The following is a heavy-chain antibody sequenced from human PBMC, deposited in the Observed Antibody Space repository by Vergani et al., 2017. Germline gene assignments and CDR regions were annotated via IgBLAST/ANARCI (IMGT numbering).Heavy chain of an antibody. D-gene: IGHD4-17*01. Sequence: QVQLQESGPGLVKPSETLSLTCTVSGGSISSYYWSWIRQPPGKGLEWIGRIYTSGSTYYNPSLKSRVTISVDTSKNQFSLKLSSVTAADTAVYYCARDGDYVLRNWFDPWGQGTLVTVSS. CDR1: GGSISSYY. J-gene: IGHJ5*02. V-gene: IGHV4-4*07. CDR2: IYTSGST. CDR3: ARDGDYVLRNWFDP.